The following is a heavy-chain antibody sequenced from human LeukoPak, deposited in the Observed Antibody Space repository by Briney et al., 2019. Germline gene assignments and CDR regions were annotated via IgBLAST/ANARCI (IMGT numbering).Heavy chain of an antibody. J-gene: IGHJ4*02. Sequence: GRSLRLSCAVSGFTFSTYAITWVRQAPGKGPEWVSTISGSSIDIYYADAVKGRLTISRDNSKNTLYLQMNSLRAEDTAVYYCVKGILTGYYVDDLDYWGQGTLVTVSS. D-gene: IGHD3-9*01. CDR2: ISGSSIDI. V-gene: IGHV3-23*01. CDR3: VKGILTGYYVDDLDY. CDR1: GFTFSTYA.